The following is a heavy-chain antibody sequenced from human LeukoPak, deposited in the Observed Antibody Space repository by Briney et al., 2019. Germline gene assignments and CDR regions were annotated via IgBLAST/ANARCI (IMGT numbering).Heavy chain of an antibody. CDR1: GVTFSSYA. J-gene: IGHJ4*02. Sequence: GGSLRLSCAASGVTFSSYAMSWVRQAPGKGLEWVSAISGSGGSTYYADSVKGQFTISRDNSKNTLYLQMNSLRAEDTAVYYCAKTAYNLLCYYDSSGYGDYWGQGTLVTVSS. CDR2: ISGSGGST. CDR3: AKTAYNLLCYYDSSGYGDY. V-gene: IGHV3-23*01. D-gene: IGHD3-22*01.